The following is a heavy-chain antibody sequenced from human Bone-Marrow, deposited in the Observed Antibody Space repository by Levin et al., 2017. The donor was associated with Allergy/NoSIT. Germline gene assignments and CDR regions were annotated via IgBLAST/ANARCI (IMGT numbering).Heavy chain of an antibody. CDR3: VRDLAYGGNIRFDY. CDR1: GFTFSEHY. D-gene: IGHD4-23*01. V-gene: IGHV3-72*01. Sequence: GSLRLSCAASGFTFSEHYFDWVRQAPGKGLEWVGRSRNRANGYTTDYAASVEGRFTISRDDSTNSLYLQMNSLRIDDSAVYYCVRDLAYGGNIRFDYWGQGTLVTVSS. J-gene: IGHJ4*02. CDR2: SRNRANGYTT.